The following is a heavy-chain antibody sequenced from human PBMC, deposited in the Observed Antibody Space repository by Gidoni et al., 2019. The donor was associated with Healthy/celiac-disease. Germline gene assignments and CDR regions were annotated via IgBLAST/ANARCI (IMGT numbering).Heavy chain of an antibody. CDR2: IYYSGST. D-gene: IGHD3-10*01. J-gene: IGHJ4*02. CDR1: GGSISSSSYY. CDR3: ASPNEGYGSNFDY. V-gene: IGHV4-39*01. Sequence: QLQLQESGPGLVKPSETLSLTCTVSGGSISSSSYYWGWIRQPPGKGLEWIGSIYYSGSTYYNPSLKSRVTISVDTSKNQFSLKLSSVTAADTAVYYCASPNEGYGSNFDYWGQGTLVTVSS.